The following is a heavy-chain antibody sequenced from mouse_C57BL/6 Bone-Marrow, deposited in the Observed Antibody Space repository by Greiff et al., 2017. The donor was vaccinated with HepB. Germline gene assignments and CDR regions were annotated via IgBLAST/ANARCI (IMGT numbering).Heavy chain of an antibody. Sequence: VQLQQSGPELVQPGASVKMSCKASGYTFTDYYMHWVKQSHGKSLEWIGYIYPNNGGNGYNQKFKGKATLTVDKSSSTAYMELRSLTSEDSAVYYCAYSNGLASPFDVWGTGTTVTVSS. J-gene: IGHJ1*03. CDR1: GYTFTDYY. CDR2: IYPNNGGN. CDR3: AYSNGLASPFDV. D-gene: IGHD2-5*01. V-gene: IGHV1-34*01.